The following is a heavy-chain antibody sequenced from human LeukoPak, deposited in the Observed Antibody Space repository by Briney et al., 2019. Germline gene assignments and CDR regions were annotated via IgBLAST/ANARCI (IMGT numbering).Heavy chain of an antibody. Sequence: GGSLRLSCAASGFTFSSYSMNWVRQAPGKGLGWVSYISSSSSTIYYADSVKGRFTISRDNAKNSLYLQMNSLRAEDTAVYYCARDRYGGLLHDAFDIWGQGTMVTVSS. V-gene: IGHV3-48*04. CDR3: ARDRYGGLLHDAFDI. J-gene: IGHJ3*02. CDR1: GFTFSSYS. CDR2: ISSSSSTI. D-gene: IGHD4-23*01.